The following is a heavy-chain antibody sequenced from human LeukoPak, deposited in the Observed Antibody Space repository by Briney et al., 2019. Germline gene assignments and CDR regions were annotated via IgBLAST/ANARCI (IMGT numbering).Heavy chain of an antibody. CDR2: IKHSGST. J-gene: IGHJ4*02. D-gene: IGHD6-19*01. CDR3: VAVAATYNLDY. CDR1: GWSFSGYY. V-gene: IGHV4-34*01. Sequence: PSATLSRTRAGHGWSFSGYYWSWVRQPPGKGLEWSGEIKHSGSTIYNPSPKTRVTISVAASKNQFSLKLSSVTAADADVYYAVAVAATYNLDYWGQGTLVTVSS.